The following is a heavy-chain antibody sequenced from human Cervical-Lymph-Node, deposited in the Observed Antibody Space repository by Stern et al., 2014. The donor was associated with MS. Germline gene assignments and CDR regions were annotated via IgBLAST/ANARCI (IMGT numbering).Heavy chain of an antibody. D-gene: IGHD2/OR15-2a*01. CDR3: ARERQQYCNSEGCSYWYFDL. CDR1: GGSVSSTNW. V-gene: IGHV4-4*02. J-gene: IGHJ2*01. CDR2: IYHSGAS. Sequence: QVQLQESGPGLVKPSGTLSLTCAVSGGSVSSTNWWSWVRQSPGKGLEWIGNIYHSGASNYRPSLRSRVSISLDNSQNHLSLQLTSVTAADTAVYYCARERQQYCNSEGCSYWYFDLWGRGTLVTVSS.